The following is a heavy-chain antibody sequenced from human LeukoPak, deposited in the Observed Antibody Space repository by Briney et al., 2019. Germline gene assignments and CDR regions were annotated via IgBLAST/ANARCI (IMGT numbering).Heavy chain of an antibody. D-gene: IGHD2-2*01. V-gene: IGHV5-51*01. CDR2: IYPGDSDT. Sequence: GESLKISCKGSGYSFTSYWIGWVRQKPGKGLEWMGIIYPGDSDTRYSPSFQGQVTISADKSISTAYLQWSSLKASDTAMYYCARLPSADLEIPSNIDCWGQGTLVTVSS. CDR1: GYSFTSYW. CDR3: ARLPSADLEIPSNIDC. J-gene: IGHJ4*02.